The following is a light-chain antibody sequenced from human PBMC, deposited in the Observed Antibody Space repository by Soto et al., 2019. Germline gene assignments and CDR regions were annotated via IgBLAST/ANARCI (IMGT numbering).Light chain of an antibody. V-gene: IGKV1-5*03. CDR3: QQYNSYPLT. J-gene: IGKJ4*01. CDR2: KAS. CDR1: QSISSW. Sequence: DIQMTQSPSTLSASVGDRVNITCRASQSISSWLAWYQQKPGKAPKLLIYKASSLESGVPSRFSGSGSGTEFTLTISSLQPDDVATYYCQQYNSYPLTFGGRTKVEIK.